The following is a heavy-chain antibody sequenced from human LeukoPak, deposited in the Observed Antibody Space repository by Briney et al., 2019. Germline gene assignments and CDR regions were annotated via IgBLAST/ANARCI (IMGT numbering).Heavy chain of an antibody. Sequence: SETLSLTCTVSGGSITNTNYYWAWIRQSPGKGLEWIGYIYYSGSTNYNPSLKSRVTISVDTSKNQFSLKLSSVTAADTAVYYCARVIRGYYYDSSGHPPGRYYFDYWGQGTLVTVSS. CDR1: GGSITNTNYY. CDR2: IYYSGST. CDR3: ARVIRGYYYDSSGHPPGRYYFDY. D-gene: IGHD3-22*01. V-gene: IGHV4-61*05. J-gene: IGHJ4*02.